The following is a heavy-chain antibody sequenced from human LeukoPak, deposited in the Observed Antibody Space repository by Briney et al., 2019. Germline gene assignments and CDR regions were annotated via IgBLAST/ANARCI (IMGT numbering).Heavy chain of an antibody. CDR3: ARDQWLDY. CDR2: IYSGGNT. CDR1: GFTVSSKY. V-gene: IGHV3-66*01. Sequence: GGSLRLSCAASGFTVSSKYLSWVRQAPGKGLEWVSVIYSGGNTYYADSVKGRFTISRDNSKNTLYLQMNSLTAEDTAVYYCARDQWLDYWGQGTLVTVSS. J-gene: IGHJ4*02. D-gene: IGHD6-19*01.